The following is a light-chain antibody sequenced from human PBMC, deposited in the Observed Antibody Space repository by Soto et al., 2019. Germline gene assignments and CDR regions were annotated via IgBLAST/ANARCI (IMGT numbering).Light chain of an antibody. J-gene: IGLJ2*01. CDR2: MNN. CDR3: AAWDDSLSGRV. V-gene: IGLV1-47*01. CDR1: TSNIGSNY. Sequence: QSVLTQPPSASGTPGQRVTISCSGSTSNIGSNYVYWYQQLPGTAPKLLIFMNNQRPSGVPDRFSGSKSGTSASLAISGLRSEDEADYYCAAWDDSLSGRVFGGGTKHTVL.